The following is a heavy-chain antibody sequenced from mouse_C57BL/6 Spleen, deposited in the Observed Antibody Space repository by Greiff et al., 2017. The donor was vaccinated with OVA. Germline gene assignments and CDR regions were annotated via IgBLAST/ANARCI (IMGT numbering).Heavy chain of an antibody. J-gene: IGHJ4*01. CDR3: AREKGDAMDY. V-gene: IGHV5-4*01. CDR2: ISDGGSYT. CDR1: GFTFSSYA. Sequence: VKLMESGGGLVKPGGSLKLSCAASGFTFSSYAMSWVRQTPEKRLEWVATISDGGSYTYYPDNVKGRFTISRDNAKNNLYLQMSHLKSEDTAMYYCAREKGDAMDYWGQGTSVTVSS.